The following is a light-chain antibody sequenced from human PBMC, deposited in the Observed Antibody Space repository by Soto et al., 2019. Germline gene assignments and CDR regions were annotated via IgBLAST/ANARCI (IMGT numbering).Light chain of an antibody. CDR1: SSDVGAYDF. J-gene: IGLJ3*02. Sequence: QSALAQPASVSGSPGQSITISRTGTSSDVGAYDFVSWYQQHPGEVPKLIIYEVRNRPSGVSNRFSGSKSGNTASLTISGLQAEDEADYYCSSYTSDSPWVFGGGTKLTVL. V-gene: IGLV2-14*01. CDR2: EVR. CDR3: SSYTSDSPWV.